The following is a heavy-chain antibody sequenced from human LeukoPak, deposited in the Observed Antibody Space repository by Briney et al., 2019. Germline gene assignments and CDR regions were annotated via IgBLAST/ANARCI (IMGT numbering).Heavy chain of an antibody. Sequence: PGGSLRLSCAASGFTFSSYGMHWVRQAPGKGLEWVAVISYDGSNKYYADSVKGRFTISRNNSKNTLYLQMNSLRAEDTAVYYCAKDHFDFWGGHTYYYYGMDVWGQGTTVTVSS. CDR1: GFTFSSYG. CDR3: AKDHFDFWGGHTYYYYGMDV. D-gene: IGHD3-3*01. V-gene: IGHV3-30*18. CDR2: ISYDGSNK. J-gene: IGHJ6*02.